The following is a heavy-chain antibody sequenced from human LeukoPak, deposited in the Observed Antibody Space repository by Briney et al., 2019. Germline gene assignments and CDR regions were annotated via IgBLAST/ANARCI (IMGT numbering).Heavy chain of an antibody. D-gene: IGHD2-8*01. CDR3: AKGFLGYCTNGVCLLDARDAFDI. V-gene: IGHV3-15*01. CDR2: IKAKAHGGTI. CDR1: GFTFINAW. Sequence: PGGSLRLSCAASGFTFINAWMAWVRQAPGKGLEWVGRIKAKAHGGTIEYAAPVKGGFTISRDDSKNTLYLQMNSLKTEDTAVYYCAKGFLGYCTNGVCLLDARDAFDIWGQGTMVTVSS. J-gene: IGHJ3*02.